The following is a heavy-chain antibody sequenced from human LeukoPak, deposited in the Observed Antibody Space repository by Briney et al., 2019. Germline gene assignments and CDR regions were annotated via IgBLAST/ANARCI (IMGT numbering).Heavy chain of an antibody. CDR3: ARPYSSGWYGAFDI. Sequence: SETLSLTCTVSGGSISSYYWSWIRQSPGKGLEWIGYIHYSGSTKYNPSLKSRVTVSVDTSKNQFSLKLSSVTAADTAVYYCARPYSSGWYGAFDIWGQGTMVTVPS. D-gene: IGHD6-19*01. V-gene: IGHV4-59*08. CDR2: IHYSGST. J-gene: IGHJ3*02. CDR1: GGSISSYY.